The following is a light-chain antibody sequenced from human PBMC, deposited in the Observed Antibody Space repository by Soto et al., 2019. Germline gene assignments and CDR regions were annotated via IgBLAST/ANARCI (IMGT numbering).Light chain of an antibody. J-gene: IGKJ3*01. CDR2: GAS. CDR3: QQYNDWPPRT. Sequence: GMTRSPATGSMTLGERGTRSWRASRSVTDNLAWDQQKPGQAPRLLIYGASTRATGIPARFSGSGSGTEFTLPISSLQSEDSGVYFCQQYNDWPPRTFGPGTKVD. CDR1: RSVTDN. V-gene: IGKV3-15*01.